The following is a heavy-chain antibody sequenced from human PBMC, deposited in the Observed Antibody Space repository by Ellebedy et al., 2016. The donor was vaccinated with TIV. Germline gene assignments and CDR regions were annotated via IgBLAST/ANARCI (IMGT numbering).Heavy chain of an antibody. Sequence: ASVKVSCXASGYTFTSYGISWVRQAPGQGLEWMGWISAYNGNTNYAQKLQGRVTMTTDTSTSTAYMELRSLRSDDTAVYYCARPYSGYESDAFDIWGQGTMVTVSS. CDR3: ARPYSGYESDAFDI. V-gene: IGHV1-18*04. D-gene: IGHD5-12*01. J-gene: IGHJ3*02. CDR2: ISAYNGNT. CDR1: GYTFTSYG.